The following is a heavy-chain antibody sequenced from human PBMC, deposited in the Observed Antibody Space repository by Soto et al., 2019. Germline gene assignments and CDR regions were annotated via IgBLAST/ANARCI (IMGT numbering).Heavy chain of an antibody. V-gene: IGHV4-30-4*01. CDR2: IYYSGST. CDR1: GGSISSGDYY. CDR3: ADYRSGRGFDS. D-gene: IGHD3-16*01. Sequence: PSETLSLTYTVSGGSISSGDYYWSWIRQPPGKGLEWIGYIYYSGSTYYNPSLKSRVTISVDTSKNQFSLKLSSVTAIYTLVYYCADYRSGRGFDSWGQGT. J-gene: IGHJ3*02.